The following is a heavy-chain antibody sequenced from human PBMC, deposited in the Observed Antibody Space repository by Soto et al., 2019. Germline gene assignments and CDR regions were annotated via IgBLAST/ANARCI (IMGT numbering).Heavy chain of an antibody. CDR3: AKQADVVVGAASDY. CDR2: ISGSGGST. V-gene: IGHV3-23*01. D-gene: IGHD2-15*01. Sequence: GGSLRLSCAASGFTFSSYAMSWVRQAPGKGLEWVSAISGSGGSTYYADSVKGRCTIARDNSKNTLYLQMNSLRAEDTAVYYCAKQADVVVGAASDYWGQGTLVTVSS. J-gene: IGHJ4*02. CDR1: GFTFSSYA.